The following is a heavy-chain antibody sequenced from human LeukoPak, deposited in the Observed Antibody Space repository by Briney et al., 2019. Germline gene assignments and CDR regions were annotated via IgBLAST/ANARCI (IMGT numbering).Heavy chain of an antibody. CDR1: GFTFSSYS. J-gene: IGHJ4*02. CDR3: AKEGIGYCSSNSCLRNLDY. V-gene: IGHV3-23*01. Sequence: GGSLRLSCAASGFTFSSYSMSWVRQAPGKGLEWVSTISRSGGSTYYADSVKGRFTISRDNSKNTLYLQMNSLRAEDTAVYYCAKEGIGYCSSNSCLRNLDYWGQGPLVTVPS. D-gene: IGHD2-2*01. CDR2: ISRSGGST.